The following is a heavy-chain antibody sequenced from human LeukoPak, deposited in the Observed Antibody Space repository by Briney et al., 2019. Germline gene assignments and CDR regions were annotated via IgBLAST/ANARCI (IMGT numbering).Heavy chain of an antibody. J-gene: IGHJ4*02. V-gene: IGHV1-2*02. Sequence: ASVKVSCKASGYTFTGYYMHWVRQAPGQGLEWMGWINPNSGGTNYAQKFQGRVTITRDTSASAAYMELSSLRSEDMAVYYCAREGGGWLPDYWGQGTLVTVSS. CDR3: AREGGGWLPDY. D-gene: IGHD3-22*01. CDR1: GYTFTGYY. CDR2: INPNSGGT.